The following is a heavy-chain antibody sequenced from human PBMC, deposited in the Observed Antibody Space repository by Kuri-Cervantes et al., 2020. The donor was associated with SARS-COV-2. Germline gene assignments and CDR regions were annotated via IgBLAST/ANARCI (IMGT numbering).Heavy chain of an antibody. J-gene: IGHJ6*02. V-gene: IGHV1-2*06. Sequence: ASVKVSCKASGYTFTGYYMHWVRQAPGQGLEWMVRINPNSGGTNYAQKFQGRVTMTRDTSISTAYMELSRLRSDDTAVYYCARALIAVAGKNYYGMDVWGQGTTVTVSS. D-gene: IGHD6-19*01. CDR1: GYTFTGYY. CDR2: INPNSGGT. CDR3: ARALIAVAGKNYYGMDV.